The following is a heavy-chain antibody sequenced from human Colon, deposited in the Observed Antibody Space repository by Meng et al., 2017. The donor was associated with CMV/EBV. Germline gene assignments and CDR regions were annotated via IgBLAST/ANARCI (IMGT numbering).Heavy chain of an antibody. Sequence: LSCAASGFTFSSHWINWVRQAPGKGLVWILRINPDGSITNYADSVKGRFTISRDNAKNTVYLQMNSLRADDTAMYYCTTNGQVGAVDYWGQGTLVTVSS. V-gene: IGHV3-74*01. D-gene: IGHD1-26*01. CDR3: TTNGQVGAVDY. J-gene: IGHJ4*02. CDR2: INPDGSIT. CDR1: GFTFSSHW.